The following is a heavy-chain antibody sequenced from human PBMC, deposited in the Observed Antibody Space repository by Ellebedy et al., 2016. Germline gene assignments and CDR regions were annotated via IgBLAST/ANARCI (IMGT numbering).Heavy chain of an antibody. Sequence: GESLKISXAASGFTVNSNHMSWVRQAPGKGLEWVSIFDSGGSKYYADSVKGRFIISKDISKNTPYLQMNSLRAEDTALYFCARDRPVAGTGIPFDSWGQGTLVTVSS. CDR3: ARDRPVAGTGIPFDS. J-gene: IGHJ4*02. D-gene: IGHD6-19*01. V-gene: IGHV3-53*01. CDR1: GFTVNSNH. CDR2: FDSGGSK.